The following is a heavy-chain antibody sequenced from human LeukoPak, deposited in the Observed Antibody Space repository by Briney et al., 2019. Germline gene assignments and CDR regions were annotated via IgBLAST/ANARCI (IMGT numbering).Heavy chain of an antibody. CDR3: AFYCSSTSCYLGNDY. CDR1: GYTFTGYY. D-gene: IGHD2-2*01. Sequence: GASVKVSCKASGYTFTGYYMHWVRQAPGQGLGWMGWINPNSGGTNYAQKFQGRVTMTRDTSISTAYMELSRLRSDDTAVYYCAFYCSSTSCYLGNDYWGQGTLVTVPS. J-gene: IGHJ4*02. V-gene: IGHV1-2*02. CDR2: INPNSGGT.